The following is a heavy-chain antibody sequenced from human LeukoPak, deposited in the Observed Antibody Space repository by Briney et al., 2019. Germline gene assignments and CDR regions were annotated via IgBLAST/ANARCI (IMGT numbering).Heavy chain of an antibody. D-gene: IGHD6-19*01. CDR3: ARDNSSGYYYYYGMDV. Sequence: SVNVSCKASGGTFSSYAISWVRQAPGQGLEWMGGIIPIFGTANYAQKFQGRVTITADESTSTAYMELSSLRSEDTAVYYCARDNSSGYYYYYGMDVWGQGTTVTVSS. V-gene: IGHV1-69*13. CDR2: IIPIFGTA. CDR1: GGTFSSYA. J-gene: IGHJ6*02.